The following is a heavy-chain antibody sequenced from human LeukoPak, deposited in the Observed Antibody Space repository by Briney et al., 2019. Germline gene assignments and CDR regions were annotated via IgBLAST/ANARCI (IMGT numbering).Heavy chain of an antibody. V-gene: IGHV1-2*02. J-gene: IGHJ4*02. Sequence: ASVKVSCKASGYTFTTHYMNWVRQAPGQGLEWMGWINPNSGGTNYAQKFQGRVTMASDTSISTAYMELTRLRSDDTAVYYCARDTPWSSNSGKDYWGQGTLVTVSS. CDR1: GYTFTTHY. CDR2: INPNSGGT. CDR3: ARDTPWSSNSGKDY. D-gene: IGHD6-6*01.